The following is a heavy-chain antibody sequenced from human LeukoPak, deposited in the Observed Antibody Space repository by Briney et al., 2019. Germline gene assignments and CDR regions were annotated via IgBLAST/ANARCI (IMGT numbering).Heavy chain of an antibody. J-gene: IGHJ4*02. D-gene: IGHD3-10*01. CDR3: ARAGQRHFRRVIDH. Sequence: SETLSLTCTVSGGSISSGGYYWSWIRQHPGKGLEWIGYIYYSGSTYYNPSLKSRVTISVDTSKNQFSLKLSSVTAADTAVYYCARAGQRHFRRVIDHWGQGTLVTVSS. CDR1: GGSISSGGYY. V-gene: IGHV4-31*03. CDR2: IYYSGST.